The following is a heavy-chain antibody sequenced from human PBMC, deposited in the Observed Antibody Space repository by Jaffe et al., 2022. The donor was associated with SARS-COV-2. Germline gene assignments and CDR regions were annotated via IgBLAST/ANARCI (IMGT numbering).Heavy chain of an antibody. J-gene: IGHJ6*02. D-gene: IGHD5-18*01. CDR3: ARREYSYGYDGMDV. CDR1: GGSISSSSYY. Sequence: QLQLQESGPGLVKPSETLSLTCTVSGGSISSSSYYWGWIRQPPGKGLEWIGSIYYSGSTYYNPSLKSRVTISVDTSKNQFSLKLSSVTAADTAVYYCARREYSYGYDGMDVWGQGTTVTVSS. V-gene: IGHV4-39*01. CDR2: IYYSGST.